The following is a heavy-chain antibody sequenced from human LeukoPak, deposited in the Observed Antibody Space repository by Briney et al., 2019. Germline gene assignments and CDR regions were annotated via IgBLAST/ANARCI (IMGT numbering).Heavy chain of an antibody. CDR3: AKDSIAARRVYY. D-gene: IGHD6-6*01. V-gene: IGHV3-30*02. CDR2: IRYDGSNK. Sequence: AGGSLRLSCAASGFTFSSYGMHWVRQAPGKGLEWVAFIRYDGSNKYYADSVKGRFTISRDNSKNTLYLQMNSLRAEDTAVYYCAKDSIAARRVYYWGQGTLVTVSS. J-gene: IGHJ4*02. CDR1: GFTFSSYG.